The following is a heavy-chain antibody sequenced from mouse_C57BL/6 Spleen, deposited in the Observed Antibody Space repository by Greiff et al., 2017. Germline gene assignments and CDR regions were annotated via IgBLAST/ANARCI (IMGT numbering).Heavy chain of an antibody. CDR2: ISSGSSTI. J-gene: IGHJ4*01. D-gene: IGHD4-1*01. CDR3: ARTCWEDYAMDY. Sequence: EVHLVESGGGLVKPGGSLKLSCAASGFTFSDYGMHWVRQAPEKGLEWVAYISSGSSTIYYADTVKGRFTISRDNAKNTLFLQMTSLRSEDTAMYYCARTCWEDYAMDYWGQGTSVTVSS. V-gene: IGHV5-17*01. CDR1: GFTFSDYG.